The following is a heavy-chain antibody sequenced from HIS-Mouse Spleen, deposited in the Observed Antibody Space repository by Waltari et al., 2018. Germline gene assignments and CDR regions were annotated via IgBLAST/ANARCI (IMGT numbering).Heavy chain of an antibody. CDR1: GGSISSYY. CDR2: IYYSGST. D-gene: IGHD6-13*01. CDR3: ARGQDSSSYFDY. Sequence: QVQLQESGPGLVKPSETLSLTCTVSGGSISSYYWSWIRQPPGKGLEWIGYIYYSGSTNYTPSLKSRVTISVDTSKNQFSLKLSSVTAADTAVYYCARGQDSSSYFDYWGQGTLVTVSS. V-gene: IGHV4-59*01. J-gene: IGHJ4*02.